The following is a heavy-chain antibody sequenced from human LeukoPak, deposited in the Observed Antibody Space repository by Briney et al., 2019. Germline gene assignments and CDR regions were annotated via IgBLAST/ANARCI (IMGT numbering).Heavy chain of an antibody. Sequence: GSLRLSCAASGFTFSSYWMSWVRQAPGKGLEWVANIEQDGSEKYYVDSVKGRFTISRDNAKNSLYLQMNSLRAEDTAVYYCAASGSYYKGAFDIWGQGTMVTVSS. D-gene: IGHD3-10*01. J-gene: IGHJ3*02. V-gene: IGHV3-7*03. CDR3: AASGSYYKGAFDI. CDR2: IEQDGSEK. CDR1: GFTFSSYW.